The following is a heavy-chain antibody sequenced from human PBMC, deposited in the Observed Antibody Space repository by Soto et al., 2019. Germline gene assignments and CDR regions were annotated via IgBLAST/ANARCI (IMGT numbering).Heavy chain of an antibody. D-gene: IGHD3-10*01. CDR2: IYNSGST. CDR1: GDPISSSTYY. CDR3: ARRGSGSSFDY. Sequence: QLQLQESGPGLVKPSETLSLTCTVSGDPISSSTYYWGWVRQTPEKGLEWIGNIYNSGSTFYNAYLKSRVTISVDTPKNQFSLRLMSVTAADTAVYYCARRGSGSSFDYWGQGTLVTVSS. J-gene: IGHJ4*02. V-gene: IGHV4-39*01.